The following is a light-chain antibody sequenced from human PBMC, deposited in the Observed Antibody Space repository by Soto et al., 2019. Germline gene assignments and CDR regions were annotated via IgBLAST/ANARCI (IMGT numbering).Light chain of an antibody. V-gene: IGKV3-20*01. CDR3: QQYGSSPST. J-gene: IGKJ2*01. CDR1: QRVSSNY. CDR2: GAS. Sequence: EIVLTQSPCTLSLSPGERATLSCRASQRVSSNYLAWYQQKPGQAPRLLIYGASDRPSGIPERFSGSGSGTDFTLTISRLEPEDFVVYYCQQYGSSPSTFGQGTKLEI.